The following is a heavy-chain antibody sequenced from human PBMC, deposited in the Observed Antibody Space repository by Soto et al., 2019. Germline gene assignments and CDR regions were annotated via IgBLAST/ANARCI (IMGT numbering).Heavy chain of an antibody. CDR2: IYWDDDK. CDR3: AHMLPGDPAHDAFDI. Sequence: QITLKESGPTLVKPTQTLTLTCTFSGFSLSTSGVGVGWIRQPPGKALEWLALIYWDDDKRYSPSLKSRLTITKDTSKNQVVLTMTNMDPVDTATYYCAHMLPGDPAHDAFDIWGQGTMVTVSS. J-gene: IGHJ3*02. D-gene: IGHD7-27*01. V-gene: IGHV2-5*02. CDR1: GFSLSTSGVG.